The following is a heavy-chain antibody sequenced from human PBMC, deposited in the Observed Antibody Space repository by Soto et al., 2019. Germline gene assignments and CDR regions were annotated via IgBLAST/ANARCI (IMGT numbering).Heavy chain of an antibody. CDR3: ARLLAGVDYGLDV. V-gene: IGHV6-1*01. CDR1: GDNVSSNSAA. J-gene: IGHJ6*02. CDR2: TYYRSKWYN. D-gene: IGHD5-12*01. Sequence: SRTLSLTCVISGDNVSSNSAAWNWIRQSPSSGLEWLGRTYYRSKWYNDYATSVKSRITINADTSKNQFSLQLNSVTPEDTAVYYCARLLAGVDYGLDVWGQGTTVTVSS.